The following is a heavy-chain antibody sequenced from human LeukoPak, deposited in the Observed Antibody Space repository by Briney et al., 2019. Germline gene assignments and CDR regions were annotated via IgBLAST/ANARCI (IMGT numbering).Heavy chain of an antibody. J-gene: IGHJ5*02. CDR2: IKTDGSEK. CDR1: GFTFSGYW. V-gene: IGHV3-7*03. Sequence: GGSLRLSCEASGFTFSGYWMSWVRQAPGKGLEWVANIKTDGSEKYYVDSVKGRFTISRDNAKNSLYLQMNSLRAEDTAVYYCARDYTGYFPWGQGTLVIVSS. D-gene: IGHD3-9*01. CDR3: ARDYTGYFP.